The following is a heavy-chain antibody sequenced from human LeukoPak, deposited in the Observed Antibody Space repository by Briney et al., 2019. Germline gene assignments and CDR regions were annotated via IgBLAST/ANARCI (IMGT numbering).Heavy chain of an antibody. CDR3: AREDDWNYEDY. CDR2: IYSGGST. CDR1: GFTVSSNY. D-gene: IGHD1-7*01. Sequence: GGSLRLSCAASGFTVSSNYMSWVRQAPGKGLEWVSVIYSGGSTYYADSVKGRFTISRDNAKNSLYLQMNSLRAEDTAIYYCAREDDWNYEDYWGQGTLVTVSS. J-gene: IGHJ4*02. V-gene: IGHV3-53*01.